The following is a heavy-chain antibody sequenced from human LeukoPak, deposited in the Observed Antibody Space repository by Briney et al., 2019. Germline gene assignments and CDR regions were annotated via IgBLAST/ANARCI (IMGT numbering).Heavy chain of an antibody. D-gene: IGHD3-22*01. CDR2: IYCGGST. CDR1: GFTVSSNY. V-gene: IGHV3-53*01. Sequence: PWGSLRLSLAASGFTVSSNYMSWVRPAPGKGLGGVSVIYCGGSTYYADSVKGRFTISRDNSKNTLYLQMNSLRAEVTAVYYCARGVYVTMTDRGAFDIWGQGTMVTVSS. CDR3: ARGVYVTMTDRGAFDI. J-gene: IGHJ3*02.